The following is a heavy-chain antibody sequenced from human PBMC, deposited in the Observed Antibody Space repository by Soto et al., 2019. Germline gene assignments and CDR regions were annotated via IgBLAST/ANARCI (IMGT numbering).Heavy chain of an antibody. J-gene: IGHJ4*02. CDR2: ITGGADNT. CDR3: TKDRHPDGIWSFDC. Sequence: PGGSLRLSCVASGFTYSSYAMSWVRQAPGKGLEWVSTITGGADNTHYADSVKGRFTISRDNSRNTVSLQMNSLRVEDTAVYYCTKDRHPDGIWSFDCWGQGTLVTVSS. D-gene: IGHD3-3*01. CDR1: GFTYSSYA. V-gene: IGHV3-23*01.